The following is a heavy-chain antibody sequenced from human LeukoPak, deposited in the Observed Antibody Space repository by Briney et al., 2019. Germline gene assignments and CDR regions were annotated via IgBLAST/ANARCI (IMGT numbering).Heavy chain of an antibody. CDR3: ARRFRSVRSWFDP. V-gene: IGHV4-34*01. J-gene: IGHJ5*02. CDR1: GGSFSGYY. D-gene: IGHD3-16*01. Sequence: SETLSLTCAVYGGSFSGYYWSWIRQPPGKGLEWIREINHSGSTNYNPSLKSRVTISVDTSKNQFSLKLSSVTAADTAVYYCARRFRSVRSWFDPWGQGTLVTVSS. CDR2: INHSGST.